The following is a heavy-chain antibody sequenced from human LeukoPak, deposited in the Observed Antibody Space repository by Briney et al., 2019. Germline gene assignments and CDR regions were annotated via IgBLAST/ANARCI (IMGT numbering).Heavy chain of an antibody. V-gene: IGHV4-34*01. CDR1: GGSFSGYF. CDR3: ARAVARDYYFDY. Sequence: PSETLSLTCTVYGGSFSGYFWSWIRQPPGKGLEWIGEINHSGTTNYNPSLKSRVTISVDTSKNQFSLKLSSVTAADTAVYYCARAVARDYYFDYWGQGTLVTVSS. D-gene: IGHD6-19*01. J-gene: IGHJ4*02. CDR2: INHSGTT.